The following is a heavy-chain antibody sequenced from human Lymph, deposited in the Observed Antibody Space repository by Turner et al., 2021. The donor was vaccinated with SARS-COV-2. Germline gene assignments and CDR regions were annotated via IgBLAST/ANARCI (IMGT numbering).Heavy chain of an antibody. V-gene: IGHV3-21*01. Sequence: EVQLVESGVGLVKPGGSLRLSCAASGFTFSTYSMNWVRQAPGKGLEWSSAISSSSSYIYYADSVKGRFTISRDDAKNSLYLQMNSLRAEDTAVYYCARDIPTTADYFDYWGQGTLVTVSS. CDR3: ARDIPTTADYFDY. CDR1: GFTFSTYS. CDR2: ISSSSSYI. D-gene: IGHD4-17*01. J-gene: IGHJ4*02.